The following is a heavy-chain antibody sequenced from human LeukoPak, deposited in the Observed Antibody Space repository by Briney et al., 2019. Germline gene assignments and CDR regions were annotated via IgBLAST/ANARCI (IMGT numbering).Heavy chain of an antibody. D-gene: IGHD2-15*01. Sequence: GGSLRLSCATSGFTFSSYAMSWLRQGPGKGLEWVSSLSGSDRTTYYADSVKGRFTISRDNSKNTLYLQMSSLRGEDTAVYYCAKDQSFRGSGHYTYFDYWGQGTLVTVSS. V-gene: IGHV3-23*01. CDR1: GFTFSSYA. J-gene: IGHJ4*02. CDR2: LSGSDRTT. CDR3: AKDQSFRGSGHYTYFDY.